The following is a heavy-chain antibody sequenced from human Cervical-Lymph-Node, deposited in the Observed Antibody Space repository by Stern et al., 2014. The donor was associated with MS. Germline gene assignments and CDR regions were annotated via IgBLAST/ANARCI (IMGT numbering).Heavy chain of an antibody. CDR3: ARVQTTHKELRYFRKHYYDFYGRDV. J-gene: IGHJ6*02. Sequence: VQLVHSGGDLVKPGGSLRLSCITSGFRFSDYYMSWIRQAPGKGLEWVSYISSSSGSPTHYADSVEGRFTISRDNAKNSLFMQMNNLRAEDTAVYYCARVQTTHKELRYFRKHYYDFYGRDVWPRDHGHRLL. V-gene: IGHV3-11*01. CDR1: GFRFSDYY. CDR2: ISSSSGSPT. D-gene: IGHD3-9*01.